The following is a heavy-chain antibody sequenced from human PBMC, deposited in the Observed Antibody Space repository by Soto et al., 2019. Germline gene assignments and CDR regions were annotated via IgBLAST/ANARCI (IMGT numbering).Heavy chain of an antibody. J-gene: IGHJ6*02. CDR3: ARLRNYDMAV. Sequence: GESLKISCKGSGYSFTTYWINWVRQMPGKGLEWMGRIDPSDSYTNYSPSFQGHVTFSADMSISTAYLQWSSLKASDTAMDYWARLRNYDMAVWAQGTTVTVS. V-gene: IGHV5-10-1*01. CDR1: GYSFTTYW. CDR2: IDPSDSYT.